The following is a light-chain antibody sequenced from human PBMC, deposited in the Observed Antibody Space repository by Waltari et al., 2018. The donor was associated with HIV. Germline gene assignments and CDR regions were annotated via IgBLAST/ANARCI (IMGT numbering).Light chain of an antibody. CDR3: VLYMGSDVWV. Sequence: QTVVTQEPSLSVPPGGTVTLTCGLSSGSVSTSYYPSWYQQTPGQAPRTPIYSTNTRSSGVPDRFSGSILGNKAALTITGAQTDDESDYYCVLYMGSDVWVFGGGTKLTVL. CDR2: STN. CDR1: SGSVSTSYY. J-gene: IGLJ3*02. V-gene: IGLV8-61*01.